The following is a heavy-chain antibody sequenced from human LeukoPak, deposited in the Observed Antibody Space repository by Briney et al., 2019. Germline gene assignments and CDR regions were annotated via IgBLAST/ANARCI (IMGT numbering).Heavy chain of an antibody. CDR3: ARDPSGPYYDFWSGYYHNGMDV. V-gene: IGHV4-61*02. Sequence: PSQTLSLTCTVSGGSISSGSYYWSWIRRPAGKGLEWIGRIYTSGSTNYNPSLKSRVTISVDTSKNQFSLKLSSVTAADTAVYYCARDPSGPYYDFWSGYYHNGMDVWGQGTTVTVSS. D-gene: IGHD3-3*01. CDR1: GGSISSGSYY. CDR2: IYTSGST. J-gene: IGHJ6*02.